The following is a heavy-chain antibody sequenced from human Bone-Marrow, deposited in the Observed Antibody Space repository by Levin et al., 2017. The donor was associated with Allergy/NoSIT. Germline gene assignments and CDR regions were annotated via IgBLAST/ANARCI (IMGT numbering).Heavy chain of an antibody. D-gene: IGHD1-26*01. CDR3: TRGSGSFTY. V-gene: IGHV3-49*04. CDR1: GFAFDDHA. J-gene: IGHJ4*02. Sequence: GESLKISCRGSGFAFDDHAVSWVRQAPGKGLEWLGFIRSRPNGGTAEYRASVKGRFSILRDDSKNIAYLQMDSLKIEDTAVYYCTRGSGSFTYWGQGTLVTVSS. CDR2: IRSRPNGGTA.